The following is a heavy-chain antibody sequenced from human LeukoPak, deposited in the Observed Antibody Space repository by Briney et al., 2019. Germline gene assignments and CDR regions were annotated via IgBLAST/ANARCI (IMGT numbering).Heavy chain of an antibody. CDR1: GGTFSSYA. CDR2: IIPIFGTA. CDR3: ARGVRSSIRYSGYDKFDY. Sequence: GASVKLSCKASGGTFSSYAISWVRQAPGQGLEWMGGIIPIFGTANYAQKFQGRVTITADESTSTAYMELSSLRSEDTAVYYCARGVRSSIRYSGYDKFDYWGQGTLVTVSS. J-gene: IGHJ4*02. D-gene: IGHD5-12*01. V-gene: IGHV1-69*13.